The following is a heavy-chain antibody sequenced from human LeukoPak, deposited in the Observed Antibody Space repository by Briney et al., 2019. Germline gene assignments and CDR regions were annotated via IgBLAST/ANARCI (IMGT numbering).Heavy chain of an antibody. Sequence: ASVKVSCKASGYTFTGYYMHWVRQAPGQGLEWMGWINPNSGGTNYAQKFQGRVTMTRDTSISTAYMELSRLRSDDTAVYYCARDLGGYGPNWFDPWGQGTLVTVSS. CDR1: GYTFTGYY. CDR2: INPNSGGT. D-gene: IGHD5-12*01. CDR3: ARDLGGYGPNWFDP. V-gene: IGHV1-2*02. J-gene: IGHJ5*02.